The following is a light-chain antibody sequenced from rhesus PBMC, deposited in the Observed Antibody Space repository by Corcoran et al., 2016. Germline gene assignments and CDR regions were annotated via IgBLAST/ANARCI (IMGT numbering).Light chain of an antibody. V-gene: IGKV1-22*01. CDR2: KAS. CDR1: QSIRNW. J-gene: IGKJ2*01. CDR3: QQYSSSPLS. Sequence: DIQMTQSPSSLSASVGDTVTITCRASQSIRNWLAWYQLKPGQAPKFFIYKASSLQSGVPSRFSGTGSGTDSTLTSSSLQSEDFATYYCQQYSSSPLSFGQGTKVEIK.